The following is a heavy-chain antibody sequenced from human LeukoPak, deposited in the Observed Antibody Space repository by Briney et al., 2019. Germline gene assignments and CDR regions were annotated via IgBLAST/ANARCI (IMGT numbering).Heavy chain of an antibody. CDR2: IPYDGSNK. V-gene: IGHV3-30*18. CDR1: GFTFSSYG. CDR3: AKELGYCSGGSCPTRGYYYYYGMDV. D-gene: IGHD2-15*01. Sequence: GGSLRLSCAASGFTFSSYGMHWVRQAPGKGLDWVAVIPYDGSNKYYADSVKGRFTISRDNSKNTLYLQMNSLRAEDTAVYYCAKELGYCSGGSCPTRGYYYYYGMDVWGQGTTVTVSS. J-gene: IGHJ6*02.